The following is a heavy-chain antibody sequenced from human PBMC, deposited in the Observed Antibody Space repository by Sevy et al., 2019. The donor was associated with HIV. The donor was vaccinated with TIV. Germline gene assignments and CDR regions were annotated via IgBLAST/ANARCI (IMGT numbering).Heavy chain of an antibody. CDR1: GFTFRSYW. D-gene: IGHD2-2*01. Sequence: GGSLRLSCAASGFTFRSYWMSWVRQAPGKGLEWVANIKQDGSEKYYVDSVKGRFTISRDNAKNSLYLQMNSLRAEDTAVYYCARRSVPAANGYYYYYYMDVWGKGTTVTVSS. CDR2: IKQDGSEK. CDR3: ARRSVPAANGYYYYYYMDV. J-gene: IGHJ6*03. V-gene: IGHV3-7*01.